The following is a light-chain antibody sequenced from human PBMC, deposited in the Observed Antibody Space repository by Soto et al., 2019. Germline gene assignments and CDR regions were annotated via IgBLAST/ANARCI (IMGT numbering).Light chain of an antibody. CDR1: SGSIASNY. V-gene: IGLV6-57*04. CDR2: ENH. Sequence: NFMLTQPHSVSESPGKTVTISCTRSSGSIASNYVQWYQQRPGSAPTTVIYENHQRPSGVPDRFSGSIDSSSNSASLTISGLKTEDEADYYCQSYDISNQVFGGGTKLTVL. CDR3: QSYDISNQV. J-gene: IGLJ3*02.